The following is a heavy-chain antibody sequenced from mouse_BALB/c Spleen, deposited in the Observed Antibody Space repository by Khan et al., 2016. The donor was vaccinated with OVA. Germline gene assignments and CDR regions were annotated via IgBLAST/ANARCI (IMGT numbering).Heavy chain of an antibody. D-gene: IGHD2-12*01. V-gene: IGHV5-17*02. Sequence: EVELVESGGGLVQPGGSRKLSCTASGFTFRSFGMHWVRQAPEKGLEWVAYIGSDSSTIYYADTVKGRFTISRDNPKNTLLLQLTSLRSEDTAMYSCASSRYWSWVASWGQGTLVTVSA. CDR3: ASSRYWSWVAS. CDR1: GFTFRSFG. CDR2: IGSDSSTI. J-gene: IGHJ3*01.